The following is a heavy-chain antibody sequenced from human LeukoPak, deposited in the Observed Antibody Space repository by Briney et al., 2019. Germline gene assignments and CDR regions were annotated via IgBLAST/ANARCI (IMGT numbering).Heavy chain of an antibody. CDR3: SIEQQLAQTPIDY. Sequence: GRSLRLSCAASGFTFSSYAMHWVRQAPGKGLEWVAVISYDGSNKYYADSVKGRFTISRDNSKNTLYLQMNSLRAEDTAVYYCSIEQQLAQTPIDYWGQGTLVTVSS. CDR1: GFTFSSYA. D-gene: IGHD6-6*01. J-gene: IGHJ4*02. V-gene: IGHV3-30-3*01. CDR2: ISYDGSNK.